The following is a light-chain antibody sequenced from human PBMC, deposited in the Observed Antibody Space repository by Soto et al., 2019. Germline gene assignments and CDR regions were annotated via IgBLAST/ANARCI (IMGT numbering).Light chain of an antibody. CDR3: QQYNYWSPLT. CDR2: GAS. J-gene: IGKJ4*01. V-gene: IGKV3-15*01. Sequence: EIVMTQSPDSLSVSLGERATLSCRASQSVSSYLAWYQQKPGQAPRLLIYGASTRATGVPARLSGSGSGTEFTLTISSLQSEDFAVYYCQQYNYWSPLTFGGGTKVAIK. CDR1: QSVSSY.